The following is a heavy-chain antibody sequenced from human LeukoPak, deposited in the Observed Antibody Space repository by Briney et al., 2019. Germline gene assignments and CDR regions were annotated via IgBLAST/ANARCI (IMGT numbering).Heavy chain of an antibody. CDR1: GSSFANYW. J-gene: IGHJ4*02. CDR2: MYPGDSDV. V-gene: IGHV5-51*01. CDR3: TRAIDASGWAY. Sequence: GASLQISCQGSGSSFANYWIGWVRQLPGKGLEWMGIMYPGDSDVRYSPSFQGQVTISADMSISTAYLQWNSLKASDTATYYCTRAIDASGWAYWGQGTLVTVSS. D-gene: IGHD6-19*01.